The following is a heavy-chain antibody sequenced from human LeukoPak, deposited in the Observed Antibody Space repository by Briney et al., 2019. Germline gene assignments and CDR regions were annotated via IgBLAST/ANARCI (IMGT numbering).Heavy chain of an antibody. J-gene: IGHJ6*04. CDR2: LYYDDSE. CDR3: VREGYCTIPSCSV. V-gene: IGHV3-53*01. Sequence: GGSLRLSCAASGFTVRSSYMSWVRQAPGKGLEWVSILYYDDSEDYADSVKGRFTISRDNSKNTLYLQMNSLRAEDTAVYYCVREGYCTIPSCSVWGKGTTVTVSS. CDR1: GFTVRSSY. D-gene: IGHD2-2*01.